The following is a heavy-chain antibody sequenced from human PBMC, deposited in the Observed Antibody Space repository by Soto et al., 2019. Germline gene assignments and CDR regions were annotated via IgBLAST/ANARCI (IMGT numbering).Heavy chain of an antibody. Sequence: RSLPCAISGDSVSSNSAAWNWIRQSPSRGLEWLGRTYYRSKWYNDYAVSVKSRITINPDTSKNQFSLQLNSVTPEDTAVYYCARTETSIVGATNAFDIWGQGTMVTVSS. D-gene: IGHD1-26*01. J-gene: IGHJ3*02. CDR2: TYYRSKWYN. V-gene: IGHV6-1*01. CDR3: ARTETSIVGATNAFDI. CDR1: GDSVSSNSAA.